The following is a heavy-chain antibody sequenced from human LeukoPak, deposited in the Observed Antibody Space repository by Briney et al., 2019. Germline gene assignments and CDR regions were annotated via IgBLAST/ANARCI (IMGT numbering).Heavy chain of an antibody. CDR1: GGSVSSGGYY. V-gene: IGHV4-61*08. CDR3: ARALYYYDSSGYYLYYFDY. J-gene: IGHJ4*02. Sequence: SETLSLTCTVSGGSVSSGGYYWSWIRQPPGKGLEWIGYIYYSGSTNYNPSLKSRVTISVDTSKNQFSLKLSSVTAADTAVYYCARALYYYDSSGYYLYYFDYWGQGTLVTVSS. D-gene: IGHD3-22*01. CDR2: IYYSGST.